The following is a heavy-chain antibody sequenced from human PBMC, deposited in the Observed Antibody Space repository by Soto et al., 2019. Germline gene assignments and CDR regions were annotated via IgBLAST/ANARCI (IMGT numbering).Heavy chain of an antibody. V-gene: IGHV3-30-3*01. CDR2: ISYDGSNK. CDR3: ARSGDNYNVLDY. CDR1: GFTFSSDA. Sequence: GGSLRLSCAASGFTFSSDAMHWVRQARGKGLEWVAVISYDGSNKYYADSVKGRFTISRDNSKNSLYLQINSLRGEDTATYYCARSGDNYNVLDYWGQGTPVTV. J-gene: IGHJ4*02. D-gene: IGHD3-10*02.